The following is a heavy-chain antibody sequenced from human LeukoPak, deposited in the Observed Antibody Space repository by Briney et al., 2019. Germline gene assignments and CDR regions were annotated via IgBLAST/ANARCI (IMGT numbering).Heavy chain of an antibody. D-gene: IGHD1-26*01. V-gene: IGHV1-18*01. CDR1: GYTFTSSG. J-gene: IGHJ3*02. CDR3: ARRRSGSSWDAFDI. CDR2: ISAYNGNT. Sequence: ASVKVSCKASGYTFTSSGISWMRQAPGQGREWMGWISAYNGNTNYAQKLQGRVPMTTDTSTTTAYMELRSLRSDDTAVYYCARRRSGSSWDAFDIWGQGTIVTVSS.